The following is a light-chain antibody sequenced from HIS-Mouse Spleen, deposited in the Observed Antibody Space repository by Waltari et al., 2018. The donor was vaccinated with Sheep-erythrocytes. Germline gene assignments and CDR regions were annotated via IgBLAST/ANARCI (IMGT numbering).Light chain of an antibody. Sequence: QSALTQPASVSGSPGQAITISCTGISSDVGSYNFVSWYQQHPGKAPKLMIYEGSKRPSGVSNRFSGSKSGNTASLTISGLQAEDEADYYCCSYAGSSTPWVFGGGTKLTVL. CDR3: CSYAGSSTPWV. CDR1: SSDVGSYNF. CDR2: EGS. V-gene: IGLV2-23*01. J-gene: IGLJ3*02.